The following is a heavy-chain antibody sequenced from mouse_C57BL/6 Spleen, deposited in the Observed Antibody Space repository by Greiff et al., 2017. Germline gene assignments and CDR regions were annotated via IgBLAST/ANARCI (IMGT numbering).Heavy chain of an antibody. CDR2: IWWDYDS. CDR1: GFSLSPFGMG. D-gene: IGHD3-2*02. J-gene: IGHJ3*01. V-gene: IGHV8-8*01. CDR3: ARMGLRLAWFAY. Sequence: QVTLKVSGPGILQPSQTLSLTCSFSGFSLSPFGMGVGWIRQPSGKGLEWLAHIWWDYDSYYNPALKSRLTISKDTPKNHVFLKFANVDTADTATDYCARMGLRLAWFAYWGQGTLVTVSA.